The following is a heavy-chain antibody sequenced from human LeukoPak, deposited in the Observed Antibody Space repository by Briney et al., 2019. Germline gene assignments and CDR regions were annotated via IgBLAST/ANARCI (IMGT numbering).Heavy chain of an antibody. CDR3: ARGLMVRGATYFDY. V-gene: IGHV4-34*01. CDR1: GGSFSGSY. J-gene: IGHJ4*02. D-gene: IGHD3-10*01. Sequence: SETLSVTCVVYGGSFSGSYWSWIRQTPGERLECIGKINHRGSTNYNPSLKSRVTISVDTSKNQFSLKLSSVTAADTAVYYCARGLMVRGATYFDYWGQGTLVTVSS. CDR2: INHRGST.